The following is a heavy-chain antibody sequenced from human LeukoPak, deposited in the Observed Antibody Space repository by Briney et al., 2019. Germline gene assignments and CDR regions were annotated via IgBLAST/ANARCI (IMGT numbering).Heavy chain of an antibody. CDR2: ISGSGGST. J-gene: IGHJ4*02. CDR3: AKGPRYCSSTSCYLYFDY. V-gene: IGHV3-23*01. CDR1: GFTFSSYA. Sequence: GGSLRLSCAASGFTFSSYAMSWVRQAPGKGLEWVSAISGSGGSTYYADSVKGRLTISRDNSKNTLYLQMNSLRAEDTAVCYCAKGPRYCSSTSCYLYFDYWGQGTLVTVSS. D-gene: IGHD2-2*01.